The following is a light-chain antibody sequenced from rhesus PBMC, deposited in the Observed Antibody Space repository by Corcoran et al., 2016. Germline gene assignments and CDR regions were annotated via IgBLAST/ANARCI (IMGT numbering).Light chain of an antibody. V-gene: IGKV1S15*01. J-gene: IGKJ1*01. CDR3: QQGYGTPWT. Sequence: DIQMTQSPSSLSASVGDTVTITCRASQGISNNLAWYQQKPGKVPKLLIYYASTLQSGVPSRFSGSGSWTDLTLTISSLQPEDFATYYGQQGYGTPWTFGQGTKVEIK. CDR1: QGISNN. CDR2: YAS.